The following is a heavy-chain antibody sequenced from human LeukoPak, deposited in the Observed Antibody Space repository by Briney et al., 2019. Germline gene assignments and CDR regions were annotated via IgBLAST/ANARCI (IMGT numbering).Heavy chain of an antibody. J-gene: IGHJ4*02. D-gene: IGHD5-24*01. CDR2: INPNSGGT. Sequence: ASVKVSCKASGYTFTGYYMHWVRQAPGQGLEWMGWINPNSGGTNYAQKFQGRVTMTRDTSISTAYMELSSLRSEDTAVYYCARGEEMPYYFDYWGQGTLVTVSS. CDR3: ARGEEMPYYFDY. CDR1: GYTFTGYY. V-gene: IGHV1-2*02.